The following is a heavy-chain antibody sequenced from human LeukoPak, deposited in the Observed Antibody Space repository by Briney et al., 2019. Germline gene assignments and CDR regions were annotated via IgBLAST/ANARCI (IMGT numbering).Heavy chain of an antibody. CDR3: ARGHYLRTERAAAGSNWFDP. V-gene: IGHV3-11*04. D-gene: IGHD6-13*01. Sequence: GGSLRLSCAASEFTFSDYYMSWIRQAPGKGLEWVSYISSSGSTIYYADSVKGRFTISRDNAKNSLYLQMNSLRAEDTAVYYCARGHYLRTERAAAGSNWFDPWGQGTLVTVSS. J-gene: IGHJ5*02. CDR2: ISSSGSTI. CDR1: EFTFSDYY.